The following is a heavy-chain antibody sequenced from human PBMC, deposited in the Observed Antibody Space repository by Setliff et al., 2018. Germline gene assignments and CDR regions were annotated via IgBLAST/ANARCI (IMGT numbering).Heavy chain of an antibody. Sequence: ASVKVSCKASGYTFSSYAMNWVRQAPGQGLGWMGWINTNTGNPTYAQGFTGRFVFSLDTSVSTTYLQISSLKAEDTAVYYCARGEYTSLPSGVYYHMDVWGNGTTVTVSS. CDR1: GYTFSSYA. J-gene: IGHJ6*03. V-gene: IGHV7-4-1*02. CDR3: ARGEYTSLPSGVYYHMDV. CDR2: INTNTGNP. D-gene: IGHD6-6*01.